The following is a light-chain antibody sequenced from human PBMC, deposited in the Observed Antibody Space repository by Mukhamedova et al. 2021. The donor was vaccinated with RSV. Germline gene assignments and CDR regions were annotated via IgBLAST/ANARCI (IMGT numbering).Light chain of an antibody. Sequence: WYQRRVHGKAPKLLIFKSSPLESGAPSRLSASGSGTELTLTISTLQLDDFATIYCQQYNGYSWRFGQGTKVE. CDR2: KSS. J-gene: IGKJ1*01. V-gene: IGKV1-5*03. CDR3: QQYNGYSWR.